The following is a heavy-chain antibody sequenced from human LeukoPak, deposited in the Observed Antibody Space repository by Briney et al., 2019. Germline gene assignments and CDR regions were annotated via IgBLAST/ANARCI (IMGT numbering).Heavy chain of an antibody. D-gene: IGHD1-26*01. V-gene: IGHV3-9*01. J-gene: IGHJ4*02. CDR3: AKDIHSGSYPRLFDY. CDR1: GFTFDDYA. Sequence: GGSLRLSCAASGFTFDDYAMHWVRQAPGKGLEWVSGISWNSGSIGYADSVKGRFTISRDNAKNSLYLQMNSLRAEDTALHYRAKDIHSGSYPRLFDYWGQGTLVTVSS. CDR2: ISWNSGSI.